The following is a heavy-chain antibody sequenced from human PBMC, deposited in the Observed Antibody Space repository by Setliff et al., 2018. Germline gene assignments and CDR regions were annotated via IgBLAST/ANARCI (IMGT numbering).Heavy chain of an antibody. CDR2: INWNGGST. V-gene: IGHV3-20*01. Sequence: PGGSLRLSCAASGFTFDDYGMSWVRQAPGKGLEWVSGINWNGGSTGYADSVKGRFTISRDNAKNSLYLQMNSLRAEDTALYHCARAVVGYGDLYYFDCWGQGTLVTVSS. J-gene: IGHJ4*02. CDR1: GFTFDDYG. D-gene: IGHD4-17*01. CDR3: ARAVVGYGDLYYFDC.